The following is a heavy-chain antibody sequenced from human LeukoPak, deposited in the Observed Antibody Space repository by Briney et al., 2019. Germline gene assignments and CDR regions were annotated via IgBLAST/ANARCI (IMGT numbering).Heavy chain of an antibody. J-gene: IGHJ3*02. D-gene: IGHD1-1*01. CDR3: TTDLRKLERLGTDAFDI. CDR1: GYTFTNYD. Sequence: ASVKVSCKASGYTFTNYDFNWVRQAAGQGLEWMGWMNPNSGNTGYAQKFQGRVTITRNTSISTAYMELSSLRSEDTAVYYCTTDLRKLERLGTDAFDIWGQGTMVTVSS. V-gene: IGHV1-8*01. CDR2: MNPNSGNT.